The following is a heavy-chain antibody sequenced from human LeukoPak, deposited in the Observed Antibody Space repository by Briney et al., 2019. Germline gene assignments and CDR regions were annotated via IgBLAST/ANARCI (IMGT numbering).Heavy chain of an antibody. V-gene: IGHV1-2*02. J-gene: IGHJ4*02. D-gene: IGHD3-3*01. CDR1: GYSFTGYY. CDR2: INPNSGGT. CDR3: ARDYDTIFGVILPFDY. Sequence: GASVKVSCKASGYSFTGYYLHRVRQAPGQGLEWMGWINPNSGGTKYAQKFQGRVSMTRDTSINTAYVELNRLRPDDTAVYFCARDYDTIFGVILPFDYWGQGTLVTVSS.